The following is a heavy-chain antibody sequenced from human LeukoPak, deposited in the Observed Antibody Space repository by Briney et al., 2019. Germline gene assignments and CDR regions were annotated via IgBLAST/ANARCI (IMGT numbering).Heavy chain of an antibody. J-gene: IGHJ5*02. CDR2: INPSAGST. V-gene: IGHV1-46*01. D-gene: IGHD3-22*01. Sequence: GASVKVSCKASGYTFTKYYIHWVRQAPGQGLEWMGIINPSAGSTNYAQKFQGRVTMTRDTSTSTVYMELSSLRSEDTAVYYCARAGSITMIVVTQNWFDPWGQGTLVTVSS. CDR1: GYTFTKYY. CDR3: ARAGSITMIVVTQNWFDP.